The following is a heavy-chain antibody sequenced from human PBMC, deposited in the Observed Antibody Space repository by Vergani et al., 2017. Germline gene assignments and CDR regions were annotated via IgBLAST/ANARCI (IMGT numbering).Heavy chain of an antibody. CDR1: GFTFDDYA. CDR2: ISLNSGSI. CDR3: AGKVIMGFDY. Sequence: EVQLVESGGGLVQPGRSLRLSCAASGFTFDDYAMHWVRQAPGKGLEWVSGISLNSGSIGYAASLKGRFTISRDNAKNSLYLQMNSLRAEDTAVYYCAGKVIMGFDYWGQGTLVTVSS. J-gene: IGHJ4*02. D-gene: IGHD2-21*01. V-gene: IGHV3-9*01.